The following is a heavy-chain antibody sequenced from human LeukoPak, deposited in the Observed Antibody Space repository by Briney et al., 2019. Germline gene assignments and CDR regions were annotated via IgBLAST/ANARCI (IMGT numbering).Heavy chain of an antibody. D-gene: IGHD3-10*01. CDR3: ASKYYGSGSYKPPFDY. V-gene: IGHV1-69*05. Sequence: SAKVSCKASGGTFSSYAISWVRQAPGQGLEWMGGIIPIFGTANYAQKFQGRVTITTDESTSTAYMELSSLRSEDTAVYYCASKYYGSGSYKPPFDYWGQGTLVTVSS. CDR2: IIPIFGTA. J-gene: IGHJ4*02. CDR1: GGTFSSYA.